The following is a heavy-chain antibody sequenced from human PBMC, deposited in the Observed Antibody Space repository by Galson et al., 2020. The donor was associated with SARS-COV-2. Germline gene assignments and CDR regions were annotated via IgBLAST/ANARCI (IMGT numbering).Heavy chain of an antibody. CDR3: AAHPPLITILGGGDGMDV. CDR1: GYTFTGYY. CDR2: INPNSGGT. V-gene: IGHV1-2*02. Sequence: ASVKVSCKASGYTFTGYYMHWVRQAPGQGLEWMGWINPNSGGTNYAQKFQGRVTMTRDTSISTAYMELSRLRSDDTAVYYCAAHPPLITILGGGDGMDVWGQGTTVTVSS. D-gene: IGHD3-3*01. J-gene: IGHJ6*02.